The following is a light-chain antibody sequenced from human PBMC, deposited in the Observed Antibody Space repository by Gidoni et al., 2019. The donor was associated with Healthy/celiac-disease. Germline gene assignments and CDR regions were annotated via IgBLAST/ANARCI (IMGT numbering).Light chain of an antibody. J-gene: IGKJ2*01. V-gene: IGKV3-20*01. Sequence: EIVLTQSPGTLSLSPGERATHSGRASQSVSSSYLAWYQQKPGQAPRLLIYGASSRATGIPDRFSGSGSGTDFTLTISRLEPEDFAVYYCQQYGSSPGTFGQGTKLEIK. CDR3: QQYGSSPGT. CDR2: GAS. CDR1: QSVSSSY.